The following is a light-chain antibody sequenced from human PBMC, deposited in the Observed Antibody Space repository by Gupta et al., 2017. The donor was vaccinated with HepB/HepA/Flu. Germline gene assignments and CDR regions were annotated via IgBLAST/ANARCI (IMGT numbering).Light chain of an antibody. CDR1: ELGDKF. J-gene: IGLJ2*01. V-gene: IGLV3-1*01. CDR2: QHS. Sequence: SLELTQPPSASVSPGQTASISCSGDELGDKFVHWYQQKPGQSPVLVIYQHSKRPSGIPERFSGSNSWNTATLTISGTQAMDEADYYCQVWDRNTLVFGGGTKLTVL. CDR3: QVWDRNTLV.